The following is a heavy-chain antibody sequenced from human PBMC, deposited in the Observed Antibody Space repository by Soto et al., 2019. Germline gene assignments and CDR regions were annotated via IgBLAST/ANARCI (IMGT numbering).Heavy chain of an antibody. CDR3: ARVGMVRGVIMGAFDI. J-gene: IGHJ3*02. Sequence: GGSLRLSCAASGFTFSSYWMHWVRQAPGKGLGWVSRINSDGSSTSYADSVKGRFTISRDNAKNTLYLQMNSLRAEDTAVYYCARVGMVRGVIMGAFDIWGQGTMVTVSS. CDR1: GFTFSSYW. CDR2: INSDGSST. D-gene: IGHD3-10*01. V-gene: IGHV3-74*01.